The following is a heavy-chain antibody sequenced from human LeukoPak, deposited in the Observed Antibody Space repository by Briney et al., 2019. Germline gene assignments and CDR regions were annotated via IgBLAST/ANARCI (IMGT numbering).Heavy chain of an antibody. CDR2: ISYDGSNK. D-gene: IGHD3-22*01. Sequence: PGRSLRLSCAASGFTFSSHAMHWVRQAPGKGLEWVAVISYDGSNKYYADSVKGRFTISRDNSKNTLYLQMNSLRAEDTAVYYCARDGGGYDSSGPRFDYWGQGTLVTVSS. CDR1: GFTFSSHA. CDR3: ARDGGGYDSSGPRFDY. V-gene: IGHV3-30-3*01. J-gene: IGHJ4*02.